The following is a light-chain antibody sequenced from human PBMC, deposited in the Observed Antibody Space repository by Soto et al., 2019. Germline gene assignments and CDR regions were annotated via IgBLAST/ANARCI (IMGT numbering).Light chain of an antibody. CDR2: DVV. CDR3: CSYTTNIAPYV. V-gene: IGLV2-14*03. CDR1: SHDLGNGYDS. Sequence: SVLTQPAYVSGSPGQSITISCTGTSHDLGNGYDSVSWYQQHPGKAPKLIIYDVVNRPSGVSSRFSGSKSGNTASLTISGLQAEDEADYYCCSYTTNIAPYVFGTGTKVTVL. J-gene: IGLJ1*01.